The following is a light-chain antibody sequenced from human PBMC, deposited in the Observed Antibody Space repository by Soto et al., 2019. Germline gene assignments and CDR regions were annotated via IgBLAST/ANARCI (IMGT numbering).Light chain of an antibody. Sequence: EIELTQSPSTLSLSPGETATLSCRASQSVDKFLAWYQQRPGQPPRLLIFDSSNRATGVPVRFSGTGSGTVFTLTIGSLEPEDSALYYCQQWKNWPPITFGQGTRLET. V-gene: IGKV3-11*01. CDR3: QQWKNWPPIT. CDR2: DSS. J-gene: IGKJ5*01. CDR1: QSVDKF.